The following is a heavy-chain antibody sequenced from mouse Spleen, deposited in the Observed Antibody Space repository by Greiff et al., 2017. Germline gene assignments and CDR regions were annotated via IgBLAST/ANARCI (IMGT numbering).Heavy chain of an antibody. V-gene: IGHV1-55*01. CDR2: IYPGSGST. D-gene: IGHD3-1*01. J-gene: IGHJ2*01. CDR3: ARRRDRGYFDY. CDR1: GYTFTSYW. Sequence: VQLQQSGAELVKPGASVKMSCKASGYTFTSYWITWVKQRPGQGLEWIGDIYPGSGSTNYNEKFKSKATLTADKSSSTAYMQLSSLTSEDSAVYYCARRRDRGYFDYWGQGTTLTVSS.